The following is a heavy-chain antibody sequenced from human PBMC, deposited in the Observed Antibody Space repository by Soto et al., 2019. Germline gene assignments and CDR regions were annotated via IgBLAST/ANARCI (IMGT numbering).Heavy chain of an antibody. CDR1: GGSISSYY. V-gene: IGHV4-59*01. Sequence: PSETLSLTCTVSGGSISSYYWSWIRQPPGKGLEWIGYIYYSGSTNYNPSLKSRVTISVDTSKNQFSLKLSSVTAADTAVYYCARGYCSGGSCYSFDYWGQGTLVTVSS. CDR2: IYYSGST. CDR3: ARGYCSGGSCYSFDY. J-gene: IGHJ4*02. D-gene: IGHD2-15*01.